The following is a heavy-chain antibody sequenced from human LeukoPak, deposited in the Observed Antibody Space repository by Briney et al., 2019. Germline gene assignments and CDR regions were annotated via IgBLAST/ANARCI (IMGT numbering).Heavy chain of an antibody. CDR1: GGSISSSNYY. D-gene: IGHD7-27*01. CDR2: IYYSGST. V-gene: IGHV4-39*07. CDR3: TRLNWVSPFDY. J-gene: IGHJ4*02. Sequence: SETLSLTCTVSGGSISSSNYYWGWIRQPPGKGLEWIGSIYYSGSTYYNPSLKSRVTISVDTSKNQFSLTLSSVTAADTAVYYCTRLNWVSPFDYWGQGTLVTVSS.